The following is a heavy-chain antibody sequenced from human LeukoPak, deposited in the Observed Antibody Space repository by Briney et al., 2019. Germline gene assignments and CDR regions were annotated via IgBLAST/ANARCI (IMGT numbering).Heavy chain of an antibody. CDR3: ARGGNQRTFDI. CDR2: IYYSGST. Sequence: SETPSLTCTVSGGSISSYYWSWIRQPPGKGLEWIGYIYYSGSTNYNPSLKSRVTISVDTSKNQFSLKLSSVTAADTAVYYCARGGNQRTFDIWGQGTMVTVSS. CDR1: GGSISSYY. V-gene: IGHV4-59*01. J-gene: IGHJ3*02. D-gene: IGHD1-14*01.